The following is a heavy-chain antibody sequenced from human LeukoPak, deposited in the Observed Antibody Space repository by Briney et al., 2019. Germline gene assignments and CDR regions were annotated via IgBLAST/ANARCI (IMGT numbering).Heavy chain of an antibody. V-gene: IGHV4-39*01. J-gene: IGHJ3*02. CDR2: IYYGGAT. D-gene: IGHD3-10*01. Sequence: ASETLSLTCTVSGGSISSTTYYWGWIRQPPGKGLEWIGSIYYGGATYYSPSRESRVTISVDTAKNQFSLRLSSVTATDTAVYYCARRFIEFPYAFDIWGQGTMVTVSS. CDR3: ARRFIEFPYAFDI. CDR1: GGSISSTTYY.